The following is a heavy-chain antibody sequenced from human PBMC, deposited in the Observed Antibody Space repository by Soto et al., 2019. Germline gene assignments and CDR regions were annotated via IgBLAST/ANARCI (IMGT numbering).Heavy chain of an antibody. J-gene: IGHJ6*02. Sequence: GASVKVSCKASGYTFTSYYMHWVRQAPGQGLEWMGIINPSGGSTSYAQKFQGRVTMTRDTSTSTVYMELSSLRSEDTAVYYCARGGILTGFYYYYGMDVWGQGTTVTVSS. V-gene: IGHV1-46*01. CDR3: ARGGILTGFYYYYGMDV. CDR2: INPSGGST. CDR1: GYTFTSYY. D-gene: IGHD3-9*01.